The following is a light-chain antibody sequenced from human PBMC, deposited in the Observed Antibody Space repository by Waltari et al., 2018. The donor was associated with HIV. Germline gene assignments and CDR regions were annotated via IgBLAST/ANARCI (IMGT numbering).Light chain of an antibody. Sequence: QSALTQPASVSGSPGPSITISCTGTSSDVGGYNYVPWYQQHPGKAPKLIIYDVSTRPSGVSNRFSGSKSGNTASLTISGLQAEDEADYYCSSYTSSSPYAFGTGTKVTVL. CDR3: SSYTSSSPYA. CDR1: SSDVGGYNY. J-gene: IGLJ1*01. CDR2: DVS. V-gene: IGLV2-14*03.